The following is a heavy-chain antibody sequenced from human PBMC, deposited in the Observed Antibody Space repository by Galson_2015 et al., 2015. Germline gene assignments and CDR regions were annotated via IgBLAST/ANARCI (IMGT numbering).Heavy chain of an antibody. D-gene: IGHD2-15*01. V-gene: IGHV3-23*01. CDR2: ISGGGGTT. Sequence: SLRLSCAASGLTFSNSAMNWVRQTPGKGLEWVSFISGGGGTTYYADSVKGRFTISSDNSKDTVHLQMNSLRTEDTAAYYCARDSLLAGNSFHYWGQGTLVTVSS. CDR1: GLTFSNSA. J-gene: IGHJ4*02. CDR3: ARDSLLAGNSFHY.